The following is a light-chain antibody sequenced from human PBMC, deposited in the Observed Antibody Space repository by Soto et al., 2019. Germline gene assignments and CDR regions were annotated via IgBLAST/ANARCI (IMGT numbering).Light chain of an antibody. CDR3: QQYNNWPTWT. CDR2: GAS. J-gene: IGKJ1*01. V-gene: IGKV3-15*01. Sequence: EIVMTQSPATLSVSPGERATLSCRASQSVRRNLAWYQQKPVQAPRLLIYGASTRATGIPARFSGSGSGTEFTLTISSLQSEDFAVYYCQQYNNWPTWTFGQGTKVEIK. CDR1: QSVRRN.